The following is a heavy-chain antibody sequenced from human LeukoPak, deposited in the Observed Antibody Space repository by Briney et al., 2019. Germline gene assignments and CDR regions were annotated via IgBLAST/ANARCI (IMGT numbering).Heavy chain of an antibody. CDR2: IYPGDSDT. V-gene: IGHV5-51*01. Sequence: GESLKISCKGSGYIFSTYWIAWVRQVPGTGLEWMGIIYPGDSDTRYSPSFQGQVTISADKFVSTAYLHWSSLKASDTAIYYCARPNITSYYDSRGSDAFDVWGQGIRVTVSS. J-gene: IGHJ3*01. CDR3: ARPNITSYYDSRGSDAFDV. CDR1: GYIFSTYW. D-gene: IGHD3-22*01.